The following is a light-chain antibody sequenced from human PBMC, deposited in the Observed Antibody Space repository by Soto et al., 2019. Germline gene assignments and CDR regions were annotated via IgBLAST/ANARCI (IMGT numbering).Light chain of an antibody. CDR3: SSYTSSSTLYV. CDR2: EVS. V-gene: IGLV2-14*01. CDR1: SSDVGGYTY. Sequence: QSVLTQPASVSGSPGQSITIACTGTSSDVGGYTYVSWFQQHPGKAPKLMISEVSNRPSGVSNRFSASKSGNTASLTISGLQSEDEADYYCSSYTSSSTLYVFGSGTKVTVL. J-gene: IGLJ1*01.